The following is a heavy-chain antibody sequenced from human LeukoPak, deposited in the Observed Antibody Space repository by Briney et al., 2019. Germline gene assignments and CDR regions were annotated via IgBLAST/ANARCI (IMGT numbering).Heavy chain of an antibody. D-gene: IGHD2-2*01. Sequence: KASETLSLTCTVSGASISSSDYYWGWIRQPPGKGLEWIGTISYRESTYYNPSLKSRVTISVDTSKNQFSLKLRSVTAADTAVYYCARLSTSWPFCDYWGQGTLVTVSS. J-gene: IGHJ4*02. V-gene: IGHV4-39*01. CDR1: GASISSSDYY. CDR3: ARLSTSWPFCDY. CDR2: ISYREST.